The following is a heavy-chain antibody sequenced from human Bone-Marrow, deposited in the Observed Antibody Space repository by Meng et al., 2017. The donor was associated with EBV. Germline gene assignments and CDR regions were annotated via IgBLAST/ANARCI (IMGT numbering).Heavy chain of an antibody. J-gene: IGHJ5*02. CDR1: GGSISSSNW. V-gene: IGHV4-4*02. CDR2: IYHSGST. D-gene: IGHD2-2*02. Sequence: QVRLQEWGPGRVKPSGPLSLTGAASGGSISSSNWWSWVRQPPGKGLEWIGEIYHSGSTNYNPSLKSRVTISVDKSKNQFSLKLSSVTAADTAVYYCARGGVVPAAIGNWFDPWGQGTLVTVSS. CDR3: ARGGVVPAAIGNWFDP.